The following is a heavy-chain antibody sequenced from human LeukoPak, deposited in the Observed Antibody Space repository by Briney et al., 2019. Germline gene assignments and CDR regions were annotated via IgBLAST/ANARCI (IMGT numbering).Heavy chain of an antibody. D-gene: IGHD5-18*01. V-gene: IGHV5-51*01. CDR1: GYXFTNHW. CDR3: ARQRGLQLWFIDL. J-gene: IGHJ5*02. CDR2: IHPGNSDT. Sequence: GESLKISCKGSGYXFTNHWIGWVRQMPGKGLEWMGIIHPGNSDTRYSPSFQGQVTISADKSISTAYLRWSSLKASDTAMYYCARQRGLQLWFIDLWGQGTLVTVSS.